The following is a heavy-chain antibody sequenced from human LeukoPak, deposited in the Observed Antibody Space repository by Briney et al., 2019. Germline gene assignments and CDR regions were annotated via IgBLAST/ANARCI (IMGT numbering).Heavy chain of an antibody. Sequence: PSETLSLTCTVSGGSINSYYWSWIRQPPGKGLEWIGYIYYSGSTNYNPSLKSRVTISVDTSKNQFSLKLSSVTAADTAVYYCARQWELRGWFDPWGQGTLSPSPQ. CDR2: IYYSGST. D-gene: IGHD1-26*01. J-gene: IGHJ5*02. CDR1: GGSINSYY. V-gene: IGHV4-59*08. CDR3: ARQWELRGWFDP.